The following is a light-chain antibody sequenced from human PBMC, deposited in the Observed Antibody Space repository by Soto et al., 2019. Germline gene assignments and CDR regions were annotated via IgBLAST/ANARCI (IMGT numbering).Light chain of an antibody. J-gene: IGLJ1*01. CDR1: SSNIGSNT. CDR2: SNN. Sequence: QSFLTQPPSASGTPGRRVTISCSGSSSNIGSNTVNWYQQLPGTAPKLLIYSNNQRPSGVPDRFSGSKSGTSASLAISGLQSEDEADYYCAAWDDSLNGYVFGTGTKSPS. CDR3: AAWDDSLNGYV. V-gene: IGLV1-44*01.